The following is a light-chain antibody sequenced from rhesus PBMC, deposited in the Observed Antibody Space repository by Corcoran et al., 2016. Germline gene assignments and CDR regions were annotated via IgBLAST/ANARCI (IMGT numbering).Light chain of an antibody. Sequence: QAAPTQSPSLSGSPGQSVTISCTGTSSDIGGYNRVSWYQQHPGKAPKLMIYEVSKRPSGVSDRFSGSKSGNTASLTISGLQAADEADYYCSSYASSSTYYIFGAGTRLTVL. J-gene: IGLJ1*01. CDR2: EVS. CDR1: SSDIGGYNR. V-gene: IGLV2-13*03. CDR3: SSYASSSTYYI.